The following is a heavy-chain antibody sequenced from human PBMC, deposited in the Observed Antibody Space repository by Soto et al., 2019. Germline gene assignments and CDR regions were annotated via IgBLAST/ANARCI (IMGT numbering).Heavy chain of an antibody. Sequence: GGSLRLSCAASGFTFSSYGMHWVRQAPGKGLEWVAVISYDGSNKYYADSVKGRFTISRDNSKKTLYLQMNSLRAEDTAVYYCAKDRGFVVVPAALYFDYWGQGTLVTVSS. CDR2: ISYDGSNK. CDR1: GFTFSSYG. V-gene: IGHV3-30*18. D-gene: IGHD2-2*01. J-gene: IGHJ4*02. CDR3: AKDRGFVVVPAALYFDY.